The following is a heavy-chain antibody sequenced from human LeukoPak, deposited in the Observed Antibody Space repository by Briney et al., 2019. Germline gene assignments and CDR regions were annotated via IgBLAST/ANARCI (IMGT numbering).Heavy chain of an antibody. CDR3: ARELGTDYFDY. Sequence: GGSLRLSCAAYGFTFSSYSMNWVRQAPGKGLEWASSISSSSSYIYYADSVKGRFTISRDNAKNSLYLQMNSLRAEDTAVYYCARELGTDYFDYWGQGTLVTVSS. D-gene: IGHD2-8*02. CDR2: ISSSSSYI. V-gene: IGHV3-21*01. J-gene: IGHJ4*02. CDR1: GFTFSSYS.